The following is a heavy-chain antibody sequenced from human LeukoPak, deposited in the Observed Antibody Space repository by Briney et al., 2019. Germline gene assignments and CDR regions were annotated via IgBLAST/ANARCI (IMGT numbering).Heavy chain of an antibody. D-gene: IGHD3-10*01. CDR1: GFTFDDYA. Sequence: GRSLRLSFAASGFTFDDYAMHWVRQAPGKGLEWVSGISWNSGSIGYADSVKGRFTISRDNAKNSLYLQMNSLRAEDTALYYCAKDISGSGKYYFDYWGQGTLVTVSS. V-gene: IGHV3-9*01. J-gene: IGHJ4*02. CDR3: AKDISGSGKYYFDY. CDR2: ISWNSGSI.